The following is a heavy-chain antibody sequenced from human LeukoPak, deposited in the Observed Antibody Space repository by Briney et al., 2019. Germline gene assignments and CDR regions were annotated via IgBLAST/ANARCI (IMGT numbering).Heavy chain of an antibody. V-gene: IGHV1-2*06. CDR2: INPNSGGT. CDR3: ASLQGDYDSSGTDY. CDR1: GYTFTGYY. Sequence: GASVKVSCKASGYTFTGYYMHWVRQAPGQGLEWMGRINPNSGGTNYAQKFQGRVTMTRDTSISTAYMELSRLRSDDTAVYYCASLQGDYDSSGTDYWGQGTLVTVSS. J-gene: IGHJ4*02. D-gene: IGHD3-22*01.